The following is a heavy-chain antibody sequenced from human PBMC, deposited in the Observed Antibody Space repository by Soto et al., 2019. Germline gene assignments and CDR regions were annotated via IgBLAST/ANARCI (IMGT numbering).Heavy chain of an antibody. CDR3: ARASEDFQILTIDH. Sequence: GESLKISCRGSGYSFTSSWIAWVRQQPGKGLEWMGIVSPGDSDTRYSPSFQGQVTISADKSITTAYLQWSSLKASDTAIYYCARASEDFQILTIDHWGPGSLVTVSS. CDR1: GYSFTSSW. CDR2: VSPGDSDT. V-gene: IGHV5-51*01. D-gene: IGHD3-9*01. J-gene: IGHJ4*02.